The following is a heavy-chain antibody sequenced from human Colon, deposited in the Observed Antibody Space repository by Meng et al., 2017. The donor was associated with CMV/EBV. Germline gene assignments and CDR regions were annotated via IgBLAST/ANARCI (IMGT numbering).Heavy chain of an antibody. CDR1: GFTFSSYW. D-gene: IGHD1-26*01. V-gene: IGHV3-74*01. Sequence: SGAASGFTFSSYWMRWVRQVPGKGLVWVSRINSDGTSASYADSVQGRFTISRDNAKSTLYLQMNSLRAEDTAVYYCARGYSGTYRADYWGQGTLVTVSS. J-gene: IGHJ4*02. CDR2: INSDGTSA. CDR3: ARGYSGTYRADY.